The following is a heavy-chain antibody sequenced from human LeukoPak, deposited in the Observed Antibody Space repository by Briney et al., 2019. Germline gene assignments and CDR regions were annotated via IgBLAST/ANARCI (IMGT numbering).Heavy chain of an antibody. V-gene: IGHV3-15*01. CDR2: IRSKTDGGTP. Sequence: PGGSLRLSCAASEFTFSNAWMSWVRQAPGKGLEWVGRIRSKTDGGTPDYAAPVKGRFTISRDDSKNILYLQINSLKIEDTAVYYCTTATQSWGQGTLVTVSS. D-gene: IGHD4-11*01. CDR3: TTATQS. J-gene: IGHJ5*02. CDR1: EFTFSNAW.